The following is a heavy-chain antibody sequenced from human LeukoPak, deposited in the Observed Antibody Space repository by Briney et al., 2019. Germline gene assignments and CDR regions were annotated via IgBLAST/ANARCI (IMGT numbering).Heavy chain of an antibody. CDR1: GFTFSSYS. D-gene: IGHD3-3*01. Sequence: PGGSLRLSRAAFGFTFSSYSMNWVRQAPGKGLEWVSSISSSSSYIYYADSVKGRFTISRDNAKSSLYLQMSSLRAEDTAVYYRARDLTIFEVLYYYYYMDVWGKGTTVTVSS. CDR3: ARDLTIFEVLYYYYYMDV. J-gene: IGHJ6*03. CDR2: ISSSSSYI. V-gene: IGHV3-21*01.